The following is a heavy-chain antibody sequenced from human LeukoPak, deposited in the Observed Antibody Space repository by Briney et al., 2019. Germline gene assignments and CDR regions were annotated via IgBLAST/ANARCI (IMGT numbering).Heavy chain of an antibody. D-gene: IGHD6-19*01. CDR1: GGSFSGYY. CDR3: AVAGTGVSGYYYGMDV. J-gene: IGHJ6*02. V-gene: IGHV4-34*01. CDR2: INHSGST. Sequence: SETLSLTCAVYGGSFSGYYWSWIRQLPGKGLEWIGEINHSGSTNYNPSLKSRVTISVDTSKNQFSLKLSSVTAADTAVYYCAVAGTGVSGYYYGMDVWGQGTTVTVSS.